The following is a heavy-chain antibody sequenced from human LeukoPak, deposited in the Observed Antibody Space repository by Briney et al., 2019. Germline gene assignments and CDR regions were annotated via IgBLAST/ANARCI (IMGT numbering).Heavy chain of an antibody. CDR2: IKSKTDGGTT. V-gene: IGHV3-15*01. Sequence: PGGSLRLSCAASGFTFSNAWMSWVRQAPGKGLEWVGRIKSKTDGGTTDYAAPVKGRFTISRDDSKNTLYLQMNSLKTEDTAVYYCTTDGGTRFLEWLLSSYYMDVWGKGTTVTVSS. J-gene: IGHJ6*03. CDR3: TTDGGTRFLEWLLSSYYMDV. CDR1: GFTFSNAW. D-gene: IGHD3-3*01.